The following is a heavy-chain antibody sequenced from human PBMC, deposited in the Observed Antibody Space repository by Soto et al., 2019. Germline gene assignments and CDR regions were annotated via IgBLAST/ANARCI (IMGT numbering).Heavy chain of an antibody. CDR3: ARGRLYCSSTSCNPDDWFDP. V-gene: IGHV1-69*02. CDR1: GGTFSSYT. D-gene: IGHD2-2*01. Sequence: SVKVSCKASGGTFSSYTISWVRQAPGQGLEWMGRIIPILGIANYAQKFQGRVTITADKSTSTAYMELSSLRSEDTAVYYCARGRLYCSSTSCNPDDWFDPWGQGTLVTVSS. J-gene: IGHJ5*02. CDR2: IIPILGIA.